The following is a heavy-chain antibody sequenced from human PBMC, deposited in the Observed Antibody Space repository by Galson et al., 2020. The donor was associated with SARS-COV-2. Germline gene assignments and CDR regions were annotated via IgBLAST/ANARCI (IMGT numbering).Heavy chain of an antibody. CDR2: ISYDGINE. CDR1: GFSLSSHA. V-gene: IGHV3-30-3*01. CDR3: ARDKWLLYPFDY. J-gene: IGHJ4*02. Sequence: LYCEVSGFSLSSHAIHWMRQAPGKGLEWLAVISYDGINEYYGDPVRGRFTVSRDNSKSTVYLDMNSLRVEDTALYYCARDKWLLYPFDYWGQGTLVTVSS. D-gene: IGHD3-3*01.